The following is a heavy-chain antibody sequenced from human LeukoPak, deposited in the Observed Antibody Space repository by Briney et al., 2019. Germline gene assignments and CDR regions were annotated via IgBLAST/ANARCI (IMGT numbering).Heavy chain of an antibody. D-gene: IGHD2-2*01. V-gene: IGHV5-51*01. CDR3: ARLTSLDCSSTSCSLDYFDY. J-gene: IGHJ4*02. CDR2: IYPDDSDT. CDR1: GDSFTSYW. Sequence: GESLKISCKGSGDSFTSYWIGWVRQRPGKGLEWMGIIYPDDSDTRYSPSFQGQVTISADKSISTAYLQWSSLKASDTAMYYCARLTSLDCSSTSCSLDYFDYWGQGTLVTVSS.